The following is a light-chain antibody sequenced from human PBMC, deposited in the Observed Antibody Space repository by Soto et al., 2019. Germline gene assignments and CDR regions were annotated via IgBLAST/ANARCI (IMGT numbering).Light chain of an antibody. CDR2: SNN. CDR3: AAWDDSLNGVV. V-gene: IGLV1-44*01. CDR1: SSNIGSNT. Sequence: VLTQPPSASGTPGQRVTISCSGSSSNIGSNTVNWYQPLPGTAPKLLIYSNNQRPSGVPDRFSGSKSGTSASLAISGLQSEDEADYYCAAWDDSLNGVVFGGGTKLTVL. J-gene: IGLJ2*01.